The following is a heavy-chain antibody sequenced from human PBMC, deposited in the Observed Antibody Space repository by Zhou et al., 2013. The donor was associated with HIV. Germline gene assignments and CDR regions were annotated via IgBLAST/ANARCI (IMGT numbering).Heavy chain of an antibody. J-gene: IGHJ6*03. V-gene: IGHV1-18*01. CDR2: ISSYRGHT. Sequence: QVQLLQSGAEVKKPGASVKVSCKASGFTFTGFGISWVRQAPGKGLEWVGWISSYRGHTNYAQKLQGRVSVTTDTSTNTAYMELRSLRFDDTAVYYCARALSATWIGGGFFYMDVWGKGTTVTVS. D-gene: IGHD6-25*01. CDR1: GFTFTGFG. CDR3: ARALSATWIGGGFFYMDV.